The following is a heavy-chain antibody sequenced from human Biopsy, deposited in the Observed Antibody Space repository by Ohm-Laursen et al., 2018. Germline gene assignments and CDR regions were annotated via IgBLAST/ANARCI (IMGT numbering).Heavy chain of an antibody. V-gene: IGHV3-23*01. D-gene: IGHD2-2*02. CDR3: AKARSGSSNSCYNY. CDR1: GVTLSGYA. CDR2: ISDSGGST. Sequence: SLRLSCTASGVTLSGYAMNWVRQAPGKGLEWVSGISDSGGSTYYADSVKGRFTISRDNSKNTLYLEMNSLRAEDTAIYYCAKARSGSSNSCYNYWGQGTPVIVSS. J-gene: IGHJ4*02.